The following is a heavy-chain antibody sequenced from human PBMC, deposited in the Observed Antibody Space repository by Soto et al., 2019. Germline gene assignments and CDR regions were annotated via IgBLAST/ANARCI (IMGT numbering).Heavy chain of an antibody. V-gene: IGHV3-74*01. CDR3: ARDVSGRGDLP. D-gene: IGHD3-10*01. J-gene: IGHJ5*01. CDR2: INNDGTNT. Sequence: GGSLRLSCAASGFTFRNSWMHWVRQAPGKGLVWVSRINNDGTNTDYADSVKGRFTISRDNAKNTVYLQVNNLRAEDTAVYYCARDVSGRGDLPWGQGTLVTVSS. CDR1: GFTFRNSW.